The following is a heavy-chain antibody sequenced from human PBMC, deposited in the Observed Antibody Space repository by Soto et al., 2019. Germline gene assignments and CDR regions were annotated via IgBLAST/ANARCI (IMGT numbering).Heavy chain of an antibody. V-gene: IGHV4-59*08. Sequence: QVQLQESGPGLVKPSETLSLTCTVSGGSISSYYWCWIRQPPGKGLEWIGYIYYSGSTNYNPSLKSRVTISVDTSKNQFSLKLSSVTAADTAVYYCARHGAVAGTSGLPRYWGQGTLVTVSS. CDR2: IYYSGST. CDR1: GGSISSYY. CDR3: ARHGAVAGTSGLPRY. J-gene: IGHJ4*02. D-gene: IGHD6-19*01.